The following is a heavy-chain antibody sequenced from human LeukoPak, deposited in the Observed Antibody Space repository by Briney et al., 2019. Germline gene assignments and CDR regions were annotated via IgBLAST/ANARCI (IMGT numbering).Heavy chain of an antibody. Sequence: SETLSLTCTVSGGSISSSSYYWGWIRQPPGKGLEWIGSIYYSGSTNYNPSLKSRVTISVDTSKNQFSLKLSSVTAADTAVYYCARASRGSSNGYYYYYMDVWGNGTTVTVSS. CDR2: IYYSGST. V-gene: IGHV4-39*07. CDR3: ARASRGSSNGYYYYYMDV. CDR1: GGSISSSSYY. D-gene: IGHD1-26*01. J-gene: IGHJ6*03.